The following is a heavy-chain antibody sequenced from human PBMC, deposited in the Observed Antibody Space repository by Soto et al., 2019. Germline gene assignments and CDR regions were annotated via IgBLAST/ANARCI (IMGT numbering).Heavy chain of an antibody. V-gene: IGHV4-4*02. Sequence: ETPALTCAVPDGSISSSNWWSWVRQPPGKGLEWIGEIYHSGSTNYNPSLKSRVTISVDKSKNQFSLKLSSVTAADTAAYYCARVELYCSGGSCYSYGMDVWGQGTTVT. CDR3: ARVELYCSGGSCYSYGMDV. CDR2: IYHSGST. J-gene: IGHJ6*02. CDR1: DGSISSSNW. D-gene: IGHD2-15*01.